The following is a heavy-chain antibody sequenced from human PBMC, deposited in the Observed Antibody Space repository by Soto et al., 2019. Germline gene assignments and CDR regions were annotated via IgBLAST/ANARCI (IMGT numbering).Heavy chain of an antibody. CDR2: INPSGAVT. J-gene: IGHJ4*02. Sequence: QVHLVQSGAEVKKPGASVKISCKASGYSFTTFFIHWVRQAPGQGLEWIGMINPSGAVTAYAQELQGRVAVTSDTSTSTLYKELSSLSSEDTDVYYWARGDYDSRRYCEDLDYWGEGSLFTFAA. CDR3: ARGDYDSRRYCEDLDY. CDR1: GYSFTTFF. V-gene: IGHV1-46*01. D-gene: IGHD3-22*01.